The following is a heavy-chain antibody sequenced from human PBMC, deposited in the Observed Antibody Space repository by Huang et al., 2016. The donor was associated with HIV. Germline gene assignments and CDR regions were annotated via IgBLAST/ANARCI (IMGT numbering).Heavy chain of an antibody. CDR3: ATSYGYFPH. D-gene: IGHD5-18*01. Sequence: EVQLVESGGGLVQPGGSLTLSCAASGFTLSAYSMNWVRQTPRKGREWVSYIKNKGIKIFYAESVKGRFTISRDNAKNSLYLQMNSLRDDDTAVFYCATSYGYFPHWGQGTLVTVSS. J-gene: IGHJ1*01. V-gene: IGHV3-48*02. CDR2: IKNKGIKI. CDR1: GFTLSAYS.